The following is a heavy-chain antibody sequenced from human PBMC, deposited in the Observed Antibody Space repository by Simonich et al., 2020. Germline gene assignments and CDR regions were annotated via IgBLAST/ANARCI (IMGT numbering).Heavy chain of an antibody. Sequence: QVQLQESGPGLVKPSENLSLTCTVSGGAISSYYWGWTRQPPGKGLEWIGYIYYSGSTNNNPSLKSRVTISVDTSKNQFSLKLSSVTAADTAVYYCARHDRWLQFYFDYWGQGTLVTVSS. V-gene: IGHV4-59*08. CDR1: GGAISSYY. CDR3: ARHDRWLQFYFDY. CDR2: IYYSGST. D-gene: IGHD5-12*01. J-gene: IGHJ4*02.